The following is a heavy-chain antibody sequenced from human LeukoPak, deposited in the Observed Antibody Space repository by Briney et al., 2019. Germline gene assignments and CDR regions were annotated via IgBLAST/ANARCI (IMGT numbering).Heavy chain of an antibody. V-gene: IGHV3-21*01. CDR3: ARETEWLSTPSYYYGMDV. CDR2: ISSSSSYI. Sequence: GGSLRLSCAASGFTFSSYSMNWVRQAPGKGLEWVSSISSSSSYIYYADSVKGRFTISRDNSKNTLYLQMNSLRAEDTAVYYCARETEWLSTPSYYYGMDVWGQGTTVTVSS. J-gene: IGHJ6*02. CDR1: GFTFSSYS. D-gene: IGHD3-3*01.